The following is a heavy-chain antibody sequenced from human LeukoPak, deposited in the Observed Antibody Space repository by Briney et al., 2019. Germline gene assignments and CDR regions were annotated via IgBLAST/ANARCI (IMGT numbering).Heavy chain of an antibody. Sequence: GGSLRLSCAASGFTFSSYGMHWVSQAPGKGLEWVAVIRYDGSNKYYGDSVKGRFTISRDNSKNTLYLQMNSLRAEDTDVYYCARALSAMVPDYWGQGTLVTVSS. V-gene: IGHV3-33*01. CDR3: ARALSAMVPDY. CDR2: IRYDGSNK. D-gene: IGHD5-18*01. CDR1: GFTFSSYG. J-gene: IGHJ4*02.